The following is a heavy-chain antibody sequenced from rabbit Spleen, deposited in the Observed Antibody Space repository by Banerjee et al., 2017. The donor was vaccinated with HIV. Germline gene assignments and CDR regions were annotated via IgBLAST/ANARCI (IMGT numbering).Heavy chain of an antibody. Sequence: QEQLVETGGGLVQPGGSLTLSCKASGFDFSSYGVSWVRQAPGKGLEWIGYIDPLFDNTYYANWVNGRFSISRENTHNTLYLQLSSLTAADTATYFCARDTGSSFSSYGMDLWGQGTLVTVS. CDR1: GFDFSSYG. CDR2: IDPLFDNT. D-gene: IGHD8-1*01. CDR3: ARDTGSSFSSYGMDL. V-gene: IGHV1S47*01. J-gene: IGHJ6*01.